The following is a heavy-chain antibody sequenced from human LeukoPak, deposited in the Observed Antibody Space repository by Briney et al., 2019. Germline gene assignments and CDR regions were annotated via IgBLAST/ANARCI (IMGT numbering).Heavy chain of an antibody. CDR2: IYTSGST. V-gene: IGHV4-4*07. D-gene: IGHD6-13*01. CDR1: GGSISGYH. J-gene: IGHJ3*02. Sequence: SETLSLTCTVSGGSISGYHWSWIRQPAGKGLEWIGRIYTSGSTNYNPSLKSRVTISVDKSKNQFSLKLSSVTAADTAVYYCARPKASSWYSRAFDIWGQGTMVTVSS. CDR3: ARPKASSWYSRAFDI.